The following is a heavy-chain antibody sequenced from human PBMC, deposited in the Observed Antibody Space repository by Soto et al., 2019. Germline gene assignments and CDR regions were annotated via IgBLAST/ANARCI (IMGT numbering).Heavy chain of an antibody. V-gene: IGHV4-34*01. CDR2: INHSGST. Sequence: QVQLQQWGAGLLKPSETLSLTCAVYGGSFSGYYWSWIRQPPGKGLEWIGEINHSGSTIYNPSLKSRVTISVDTSKNQFSLKLSSVTAADTAVYYCARELLWFGELLAHDAFDIWGQGTIVTVSS. CDR1: GGSFSGYY. D-gene: IGHD3-10*01. J-gene: IGHJ3*02. CDR3: ARELLWFGELLAHDAFDI.